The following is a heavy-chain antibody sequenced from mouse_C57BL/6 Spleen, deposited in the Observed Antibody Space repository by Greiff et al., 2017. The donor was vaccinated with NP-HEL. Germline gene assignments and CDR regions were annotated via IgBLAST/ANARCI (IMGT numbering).Heavy chain of an antibody. CDR1: GFTFSDYG. CDR3: ARPDGSSPPWFAY. CDR2: ISSGSSTI. Sequence: EVKLLESGGGLVKPGGSLKLSCAASGFTFSDYGMHWVRQAPEKGLEWVAYISSGSSTIYYADTVKGRFTISRANAKNTLFLQMTSLRSEDTAMYYCARPDGSSPPWFAYWGQGTLVTVSA. V-gene: IGHV5-17*01. J-gene: IGHJ3*01. D-gene: IGHD1-1*01.